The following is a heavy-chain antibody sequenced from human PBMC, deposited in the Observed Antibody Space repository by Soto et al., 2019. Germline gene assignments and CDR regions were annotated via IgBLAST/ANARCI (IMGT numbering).Heavy chain of an antibody. CDR3: AREYSYGSNFFDC. D-gene: IGHD2-15*01. V-gene: IGHV4-31*03. J-gene: IGHJ4*02. Sequence: QVQLQESGPGLVKPSQTLSLSCTVSGGSISSAAYYWSWIRQHPGKGLEWIGYISHSGSTHYTPCLKSRVITSADTSKNQFSLTLTSVTAADTAVYSCAREYSYGSNFFDCWGKGALVTVSS. CDR1: GGSISSAAYY. CDR2: ISHSGST.